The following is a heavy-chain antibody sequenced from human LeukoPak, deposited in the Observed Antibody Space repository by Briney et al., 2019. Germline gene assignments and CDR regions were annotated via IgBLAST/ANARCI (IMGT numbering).Heavy chain of an antibody. V-gene: IGHV1-69*05. CDR3: ARTKEPLAEYFQN. J-gene: IGHJ1*01. D-gene: IGHD1-26*01. CDR2: IIPIFGTA. Sequence: SVKVSCKASGGTFSSYAISWVRQAPGQGLKWMGRIIPIFGTANYAQKFQGRVTITTDESTSTAYMELSSLRSEDTAVYYCARTKEPLAEYFQNWGQGNLVTVSS. CDR1: GGTFSSYA.